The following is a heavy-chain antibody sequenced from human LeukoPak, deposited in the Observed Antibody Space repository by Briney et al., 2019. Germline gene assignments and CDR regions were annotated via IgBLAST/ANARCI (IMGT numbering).Heavy chain of an antibody. Sequence: PGGSLRLSCAASGFTFSSYGMHWVRQAPGKGLEWVAFIRYDGSNKYYADSVKGRFTISRDNSKNTLYLQMNSLRAEDTAVYYCAKDSTSGYSSGWYAYYYYYMDVWGKGTTVTISS. D-gene: IGHD6-19*01. CDR1: GFTFSSYG. CDR3: AKDSTSGYSSGWYAYYYYYMDV. V-gene: IGHV3-30*02. J-gene: IGHJ6*03. CDR2: IRYDGSNK.